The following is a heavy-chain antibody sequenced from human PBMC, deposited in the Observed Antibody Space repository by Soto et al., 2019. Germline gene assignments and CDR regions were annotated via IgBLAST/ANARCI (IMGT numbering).Heavy chain of an antibody. CDR2: IYYSGST. J-gene: IGHJ4*02. CDR3: ARGLEPEPYYFDY. D-gene: IGHD4-17*01. Sequence: QVQLQESGPGLVKPSETLSLTCTVSGGSISSYYWSWIRQPPGKGLEWIGYIYYSGSTNYNPSLKSRVTISVDTSKNQFSLKLSSVTAADTAVYYCARGLEPEPYYFDYWGQGTQVTVSS. V-gene: IGHV4-59*08. CDR1: GGSISSYY.